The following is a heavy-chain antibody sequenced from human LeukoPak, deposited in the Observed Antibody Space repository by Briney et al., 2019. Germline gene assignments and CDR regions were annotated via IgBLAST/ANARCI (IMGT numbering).Heavy chain of an antibody. J-gene: IGHJ4*02. Sequence: GGSLRLSCAASGFTFSDYYMSWIRQAPGKGLEWVSYINNSGRTIYYADSVKDRFTISRDNAKNSLYLQMNSLRADDTAVYYCARDLVRGVINTDYWGQGTLVTVSS. D-gene: IGHD3-10*01. CDR1: GFTFSDYY. CDR3: ARDLVRGVINTDY. CDR2: INNSGRTI. V-gene: IGHV3-11*01.